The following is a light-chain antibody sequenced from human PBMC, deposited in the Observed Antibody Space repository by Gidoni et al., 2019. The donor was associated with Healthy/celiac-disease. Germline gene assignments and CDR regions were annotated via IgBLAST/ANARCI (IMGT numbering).Light chain of an antibody. V-gene: IGKV1-5*03. CDR2: KAS. CDR1: SW. CDR3: QQYNSYPYT. Sequence: SWLAWYQQKPGKAPKLLIYKASSLESGVPSRFSGSGSGTEFTLTISSLQPDDFATYYCQQYNSYPYTFGQGTKLEIK. J-gene: IGKJ2*01.